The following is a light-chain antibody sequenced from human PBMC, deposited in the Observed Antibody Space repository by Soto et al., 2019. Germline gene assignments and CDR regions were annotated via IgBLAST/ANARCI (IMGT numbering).Light chain of an antibody. V-gene: IGKV1-27*01. CDR2: AAS. CDR1: QDTANY. CDR3: QRYNSALLT. Sequence: DIPMTQSPSSLSASVGDRVTITCRASQDTANYLAWYQQKPGKVPKLLIYAASTLHSGVPSRFSGSGSGTDFTLTISSLQPEDVATYYCQRYNSALLTFGGGTKVEIK. J-gene: IGKJ4*01.